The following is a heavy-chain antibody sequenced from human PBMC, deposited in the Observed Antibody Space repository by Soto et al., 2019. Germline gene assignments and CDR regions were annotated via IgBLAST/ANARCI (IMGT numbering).Heavy chain of an antibody. CDR2: IYSSGST. V-gene: IGHV4-59*01. CDR1: GGSINTYY. CDR3: ARSGDSSGYYYVFDY. J-gene: IGHJ4*02. D-gene: IGHD3-22*01. Sequence: SETLSLTCTVSGGSINTYYWSWIRQAPGKGLEWIGHIYSSGSTNYNPSLKSRVTISVDTSKNRFSLELGSVTAADTAVYFCARSGDSSGYYYVFDYWGQGTLVTVSS.